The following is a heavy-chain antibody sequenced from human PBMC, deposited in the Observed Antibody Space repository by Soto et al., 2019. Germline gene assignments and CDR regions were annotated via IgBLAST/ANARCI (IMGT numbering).Heavy chain of an antibody. V-gene: IGHV3-48*01. J-gene: IGHJ4*02. CDR2: ITSSSTI. D-gene: IGHD4-17*01. Sequence: EVQLVESGGGLVQPGGSLRLSCAASGFTFSTYSMNWVRQAPGKGLEWISHITSSSTIYYADSVKGRFTISRDNAKNSLYLQMNSLRAEDTAVYYCARDFFGDYSFDDWGQGTLVTVSS. CDR3: ARDFFGDYSFDD. CDR1: GFTFSTYS.